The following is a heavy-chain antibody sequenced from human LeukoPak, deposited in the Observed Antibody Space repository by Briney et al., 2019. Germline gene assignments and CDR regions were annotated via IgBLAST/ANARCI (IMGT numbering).Heavy chain of an antibody. CDR2: ISYDGSNK. Sequence: GGSLRLSCAASGFTFSSYGMHWVRQAPGKGLEWVAVISYDGSNKFYADSVKGRFTISRDNSKNTLYLQMNGLRAEDTAVYYCAKVLTGSQDYWGQGTLVTVSS. J-gene: IGHJ4*02. V-gene: IGHV3-30*18. CDR3: AKVLTGSQDY. CDR1: GFTFSSYG. D-gene: IGHD7-27*01.